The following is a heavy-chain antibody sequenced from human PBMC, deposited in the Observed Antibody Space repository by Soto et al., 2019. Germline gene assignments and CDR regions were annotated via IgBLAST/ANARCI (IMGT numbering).Heavy chain of an antibody. CDR3: ARDLTAAGGNGFDI. CDR2: IKPNSGGT. J-gene: IGHJ3*02. CDR1: GYTFTGYY. Sequence: QVQLMQSGAEVKKPGASVKVSCKGSGYTFTGYYLHWVRQAPGQGLEWMGWIKPNSGGTYYAQKFQGRVTMTRDASISTAYMELGTLRPDDTAVYYCARDLTAAGGNGFDIWGQGTMVTVSS. D-gene: IGHD6-25*01. V-gene: IGHV1-2*02.